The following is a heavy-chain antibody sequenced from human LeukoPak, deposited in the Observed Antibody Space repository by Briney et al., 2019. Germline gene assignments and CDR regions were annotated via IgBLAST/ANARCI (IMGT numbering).Heavy chain of an antibody. Sequence: GRSLRLSCAASGFTFDDYAMHRVRPAPGKGLEWVSGISWNSGSIGYADSVKGRFTISRDNAKNSLYLQMNSLRAEDTALYYCAKSRAVVPAAIPVCFDYWGQGTLVTVSS. J-gene: IGHJ4*02. CDR2: ISWNSGSI. D-gene: IGHD2-2*02. CDR1: GFTFDDYA. V-gene: IGHV3-9*01. CDR3: AKSRAVVPAAIPVCFDY.